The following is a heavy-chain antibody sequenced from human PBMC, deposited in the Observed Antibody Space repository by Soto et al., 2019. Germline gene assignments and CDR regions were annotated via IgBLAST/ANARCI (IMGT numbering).Heavy chain of an antibody. D-gene: IGHD3-3*01. CDR1: GFTFSNAW. CDR3: TTHLEWLSVFDY. V-gene: IGHV3-15*01. CDR2: IKSKTDGGTT. Sequence: EVQLVESGGGLVKPGGSLRLSCAASGFTFSNAWMSWVRQAPGKGLEWVGRIKSKTDGGTTDYAAPVKGRFTISRDDSKNTLYLQMNSLKTEDTAVYYCTTHLEWLSVFDYWGQGTLVTVSS. J-gene: IGHJ4*02.